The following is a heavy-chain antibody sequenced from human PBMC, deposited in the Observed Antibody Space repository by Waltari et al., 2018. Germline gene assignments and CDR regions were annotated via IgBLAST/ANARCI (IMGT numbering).Heavy chain of an antibody. D-gene: IGHD3-10*01. J-gene: IGHJ4*02. Sequence: EVQLVESGGGLVQPGGSLRLSCAASGFTFSSYALSWVRQAPWKGLEWVSAISGSGGSTYYADSVKGRFTISRDNSKNTLYLQMNSLRAEDTAVYYCAKTPGLYYGSESYPEYWGQGTLVTVSS. V-gene: IGHV3-23*04. CDR1: GFTFSSYA. CDR3: AKTPGLYYGSESYPEY. CDR2: ISGSGGST.